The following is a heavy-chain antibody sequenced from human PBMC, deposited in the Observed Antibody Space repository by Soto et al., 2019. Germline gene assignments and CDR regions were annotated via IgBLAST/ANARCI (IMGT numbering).Heavy chain of an antibody. CDR2: INPNSGGT. CDR1: GYTFTGYY. V-gene: IGHV1-2*02. D-gene: IGHD5-18*01. CDR3: ARDRQLWLQEYYYYGMDV. Sequence: ASVKVSCKASGYTFTGYYMHWVRQAPGQGLEWMGWINPNSGGTNYAQKFQGRVTMTRDTSISTAYMELSRLRSDDTAVYYCARDRQLWLQEYYYYGMDVWGQGTTVTVSS. J-gene: IGHJ6*02.